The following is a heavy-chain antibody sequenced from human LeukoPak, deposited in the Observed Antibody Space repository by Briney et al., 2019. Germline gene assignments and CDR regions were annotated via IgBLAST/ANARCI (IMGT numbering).Heavy chain of an antibody. V-gene: IGHV3-23*01. CDR1: GFSFNNYA. J-gene: IGHJ3*02. D-gene: IGHD5-18*01. CDR2: FSSGGST. Sequence: GGSLRLSCAASGFSFNNYAMTWVRQAPGRGLEWVSGFSSGGSTYYAASVQGRFTISRDNSKNTLYPRMNTLRVEDTALYYCAKGARAGYSDAFDIWGQGTMVTVSS. CDR3: AKGARAGYSDAFDI.